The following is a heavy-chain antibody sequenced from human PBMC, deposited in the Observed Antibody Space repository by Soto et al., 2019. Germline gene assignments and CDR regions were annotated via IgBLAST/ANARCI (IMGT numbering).Heavy chain of an antibody. D-gene: IGHD6-6*01. CDR1: GYTFTSYD. V-gene: IGHV1-8*01. Sequence: QVQLVQSGAEVKKPGASVKVSCKASGYTFTSYDINWVRQATGQGLEWMGWMNPNSGNTGYAQEFQGRVTMTRNTSISTAYMELSSLRSEDTAVYYCAAYSLGAARYYIDYWGQGTLVTVSS. CDR2: MNPNSGNT. CDR3: AAYSLGAARYYIDY. J-gene: IGHJ4*02.